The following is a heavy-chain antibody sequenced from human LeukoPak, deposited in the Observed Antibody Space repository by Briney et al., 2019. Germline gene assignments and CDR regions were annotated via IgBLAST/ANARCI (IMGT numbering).Heavy chain of an antibody. V-gene: IGHV4-38-2*02. CDR2: IYHSGST. Sequence: PSETLSLTCTVSGYSISSGYYWGWIRQPPGKGLEWIGSIYHSGSTYYNPSLKSRVTISVDTSKNQFSLKLSSVTAADTAVYYCARSLNYYYDSSGSFDYWGQGTLVTVSS. CDR1: GYSISSGYY. CDR3: ARSLNYYYDSSGSFDY. D-gene: IGHD3-22*01. J-gene: IGHJ4*02.